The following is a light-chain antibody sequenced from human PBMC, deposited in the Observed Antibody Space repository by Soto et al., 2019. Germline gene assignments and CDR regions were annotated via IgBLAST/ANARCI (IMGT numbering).Light chain of an antibody. J-gene: IGKJ4*01. CDR1: QSISSW. CDR3: QQYNSPLT. Sequence: DIQMTQSPSTLSASVGDRVTITCRASQSISSWLAWYQQKPGKAPKLLIYDASSLESGVPSRFSGSGSGTEFTLTISSLQPDDFAPYYCQQYNSPLTSGGGTKVDIK. V-gene: IGKV1-5*01. CDR2: DAS.